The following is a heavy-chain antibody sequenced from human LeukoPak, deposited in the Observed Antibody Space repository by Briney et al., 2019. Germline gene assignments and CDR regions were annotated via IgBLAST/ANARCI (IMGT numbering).Heavy chain of an antibody. CDR2: IYYSGST. D-gene: IGHD1-26*01. Sequence: PSETLSLTCTVSGGSISSYYWSWIRQPPGKGLEWIGYIYYSGSTNYNPSLKSRVTISVDTSKNQFSLKLISVAAADTAVYYCARGEDYFVYWGQGTLVTVSS. CDR3: ARGEDYFVY. V-gene: IGHV4-59*01. J-gene: IGHJ4*02. CDR1: GGSISSYY.